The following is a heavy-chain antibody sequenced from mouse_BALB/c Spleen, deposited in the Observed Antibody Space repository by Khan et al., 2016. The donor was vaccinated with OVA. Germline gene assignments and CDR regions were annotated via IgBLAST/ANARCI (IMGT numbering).Heavy chain of an antibody. J-gene: IGHJ2*01. V-gene: IGHV1-7*01. Sequence: VQLQESGAELAKPGASVKMSCTASGYTFISYWMHWIKQRPGQGLEWIGYINPTSGYTDYNQKFKDKATLTADKSSSTAYMQLSSLTSDDSAVYYCARDRIDYWGQGTALTVSS. CDR3: ARDRIDY. CDR1: GYTFISYW. CDR2: INPTSGYT.